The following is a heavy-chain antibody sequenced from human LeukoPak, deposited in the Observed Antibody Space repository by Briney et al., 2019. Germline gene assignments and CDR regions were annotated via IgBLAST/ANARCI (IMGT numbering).Heavy chain of an antibody. Sequence: SETLSLTCTVSGGSISNSSYYWGWIRQPPGKGLEWIGEINHSGSTSYNPSLKSRVTISVDTSKNQFSLKLSSVTAADTAVYYCARGGGWYSKYFRHWGQGTLVTVSS. CDR3: ARGGGWYSKYFRH. V-gene: IGHV4-39*07. CDR1: GGSISNSSYY. D-gene: IGHD6-19*01. CDR2: INHSGST. J-gene: IGHJ1*01.